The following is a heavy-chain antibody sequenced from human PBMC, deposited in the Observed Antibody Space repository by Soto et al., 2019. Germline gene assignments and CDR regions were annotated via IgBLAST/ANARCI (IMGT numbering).Heavy chain of an antibody. CDR1: EFTFSDYY. CDR2: ITAGDSNK. CDR3: AKDPAYHHFDC. Sequence: PGGSLRLSYATSEFTFSDYYMSSLRQAPGKGLEWNSYITAGDSNKDYADSVKGRFTTSRDNAKNSLFLQMNSLRAEDTAVYYCAKDPAYHHFDCWGQGTLVPVSS. J-gene: IGHJ4*02. V-gene: IGHV3-11*01.